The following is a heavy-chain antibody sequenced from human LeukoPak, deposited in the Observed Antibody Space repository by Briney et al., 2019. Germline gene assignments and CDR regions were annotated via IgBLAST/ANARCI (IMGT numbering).Heavy chain of an antibody. CDR2: ISYSSGYI. D-gene: IGHD3-3*01. Sequence: GGSLRLSCAASGFTFSSYSVNWVRQAPGEGLEWVSSISYSSGYIYYADSVKGRFTISRDNAKNSLYLQMNSLRAEDTAVFYCARTRVGVVIDYFDYWGQGTLVTVSS. J-gene: IGHJ4*02. V-gene: IGHV3-21*01. CDR1: GFTFSSYS. CDR3: ARTRVGVVIDYFDY.